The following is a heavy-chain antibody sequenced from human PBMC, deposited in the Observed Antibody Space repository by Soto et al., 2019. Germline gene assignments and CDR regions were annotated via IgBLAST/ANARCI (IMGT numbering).Heavy chain of an antibody. CDR2: IINSGAGT. CDR3: AKGRGSLVRDAFDG. V-gene: IGHV3-23*01. CDR1: GFIFSSYA. J-gene: IGHJ3*01. D-gene: IGHD5-12*01. Sequence: EVQLLESGGGLVQSGGSLSLSCAASGFIFSSYAMNWVRQAPGKGLEWVSTIINSGAGTYYADSVKGRFTISRDNSKNTLSLQMNSLRVEDTAVYYCAKGRGSLVRDAFDGWGQGTMVTVSS.